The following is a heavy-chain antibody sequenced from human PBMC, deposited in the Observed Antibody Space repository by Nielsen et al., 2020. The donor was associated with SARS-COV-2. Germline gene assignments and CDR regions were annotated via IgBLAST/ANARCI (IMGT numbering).Heavy chain of an antibody. CDR2: IYASGNT. D-gene: IGHD2-2*01. CDR1: GFSVSNNY. V-gene: IGHV3-53*01. Sequence: GGSLRLSCAASGFSVSNNYMTWFRQAPGKGLEWVSLIYASGNTFYADSVRGRFTIARDNGKNSLNLQMNSLRAEDTAVYYCARVVTLCTSTSCPYYYSGMDVWGQGTTVTVS. CDR3: ARVVTLCTSTSCPYYYSGMDV. J-gene: IGHJ6*02.